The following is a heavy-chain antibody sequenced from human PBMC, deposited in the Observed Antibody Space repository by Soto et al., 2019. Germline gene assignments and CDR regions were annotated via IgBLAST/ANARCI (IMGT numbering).Heavy chain of an antibody. CDR3: ARGRYGDY. CDR1: GYGFTTYG. J-gene: IGHJ4*02. V-gene: IGHV1-18*01. D-gene: IGHD1-1*01. CDR2: ISAHNGNT. Sequence: QGHLVQSGAEVKKPGASVKVSCKGSGYGFTTYGIIWVRQAPGQGLEWMAWISAHNGNTNYAQKLQGRVTVTRDTSTSTAYMELRSLRSDDTAVYYCARGRYGDYWGQGALVTVSS.